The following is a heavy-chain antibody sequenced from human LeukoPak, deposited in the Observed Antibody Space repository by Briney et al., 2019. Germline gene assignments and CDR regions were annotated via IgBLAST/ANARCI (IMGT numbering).Heavy chain of an antibody. Sequence: PSETLSLTCAVYGGSFSGYYWSWIRQPPGKGLEWIGEINHSGSTNYNPSLKSRVTISVDTSKNQFSLKLSSVTAADTAVYYCARDSGEMATVYGAFDIWGQGTMVTVSS. CDR3: ARDSGEMATVYGAFDI. V-gene: IGHV4-34*01. J-gene: IGHJ3*02. CDR2: INHSGST. CDR1: GGSFSGYY. D-gene: IGHD5-24*01.